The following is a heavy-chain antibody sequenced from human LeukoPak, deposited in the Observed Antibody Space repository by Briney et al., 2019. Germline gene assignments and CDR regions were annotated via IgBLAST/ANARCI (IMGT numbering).Heavy chain of an antibody. CDR3: ARIGRDYGDYFDY. J-gene: IGHJ4*02. V-gene: IGHV3-21*04. CDR1: GFTFSTFD. CDR2: ISSSSSYI. D-gene: IGHD4-17*01. Sequence: PGGSLRLSCAASGFTFSTFDMNWVRQAPGKGLEWVSSISSSSSYINYADSLKGRFTISRDNARKSLYLQMKSVRAEDTAVYYCARIGRDYGDYFDYWGQGTLVTVSS.